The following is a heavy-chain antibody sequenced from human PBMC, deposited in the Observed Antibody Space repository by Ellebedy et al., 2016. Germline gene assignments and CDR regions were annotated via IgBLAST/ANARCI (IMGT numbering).Heavy chain of an antibody. J-gene: IGHJ4*02. CDR2: ISWNSGSI. CDR3: AKDITTVTLGYYFDY. Sequence: SLKISXAASGFTFDDYAMHWVRQAPGKGLEWVSGISWNSGSIGYADSVKGRFTISRDNAKNSLYLQMNSLRAEDTALYYCAKDITTVTLGYYFDYWGQGTLVTVSS. CDR1: GFTFDDYA. D-gene: IGHD4-23*01. V-gene: IGHV3-9*01.